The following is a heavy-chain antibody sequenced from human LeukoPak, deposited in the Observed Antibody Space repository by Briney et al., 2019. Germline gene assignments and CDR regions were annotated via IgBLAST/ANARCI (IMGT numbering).Heavy chain of an antibody. V-gene: IGHV3-74*01. CDR2: IKGDGSGT. Sequence: GGSLRLSCAASGFTFNNYWMHWVRQAPGKGLVWVSRIKGDGSGTSYADSVKGRFTISRDNTKNTLYLQMNSLRAEDTAVFHCVRDYHYGMDVWGQGTTVTVSS. J-gene: IGHJ6*02. D-gene: IGHD3-16*02. CDR3: VRDYHYGMDV. CDR1: GFTFNNYW.